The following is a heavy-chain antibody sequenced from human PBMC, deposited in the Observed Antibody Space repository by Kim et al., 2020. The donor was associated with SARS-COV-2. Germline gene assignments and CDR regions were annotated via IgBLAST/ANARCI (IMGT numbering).Heavy chain of an antibody. CDR3: ARGRVWHGLDV. CDR2: ISYNGST. V-gene: IGHV4-30-2*01. CDR1: GGSIRSADYS. Sequence: SETLSLTCAVSGGSIRSADYSWGWIRQPPGKGLEWIGHISYNGSTDYNPSLKSRLTISLDKSKNRFSLNLRFVTAADTAVYYCARGRVWHGLDVWGQGTTVPVS. J-gene: IGHJ6*02.